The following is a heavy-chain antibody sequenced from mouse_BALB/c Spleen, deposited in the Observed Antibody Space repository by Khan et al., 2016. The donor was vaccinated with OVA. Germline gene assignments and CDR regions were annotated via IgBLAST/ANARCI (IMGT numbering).Heavy chain of an antibody. Sequence: QVQLKQSGAELVKPGASVKLSCKASGYTFTSYYIYWVKQRPGQGLEWIGGINPSNGDTYFNEKFESKATLTVDKSSSTAFMQVSSLTSADFAVYYCTRSGWAAFAYWGQGTLVTVSA. V-gene: IGHV1S81*02. CDR1: GYTFTSYY. J-gene: IGHJ3*01. D-gene: IGHD1-1*02. CDR2: INPSNGDT. CDR3: TRSGWAAFAY.